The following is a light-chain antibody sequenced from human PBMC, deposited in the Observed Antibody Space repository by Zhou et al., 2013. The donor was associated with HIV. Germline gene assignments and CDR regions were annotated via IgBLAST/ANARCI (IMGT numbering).Light chain of an antibody. CDR3: QQTYSTPIT. CDR2: GAS. V-gene: IGKV1-39*01. J-gene: IGKJ5*01. CDR1: QNIDTF. Sequence: DIQMTQSPSSLSASVGDRVTITCRASQNIDTFLSWYQLKPGTVPKLLIYGASTLQTGVPSRFSGSGSGTEFTLTISTLEPEDFATYYCQQTYSTPITFGQGTRLEIK.